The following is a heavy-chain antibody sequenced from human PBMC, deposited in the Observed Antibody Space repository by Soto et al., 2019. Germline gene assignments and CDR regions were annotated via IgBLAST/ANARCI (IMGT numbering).Heavy chain of an antibody. J-gene: IGHJ5*02. CDR1: GGSFSGYY. CDR3: ARGPRLWFGEYPNWFDP. CDR2: INHSGST. V-gene: IGHV4-34*01. Sequence: PSETLSLTCAVYGGSFSGYYWSWIRQPPGKGLEWIGEINHSGSTNYNPSPKSRVTISVDTSKNQFSLKLSSVTAADTAVYYCARGPRLWFGEYPNWFDPWGQGTLVTVSS. D-gene: IGHD3-10*01.